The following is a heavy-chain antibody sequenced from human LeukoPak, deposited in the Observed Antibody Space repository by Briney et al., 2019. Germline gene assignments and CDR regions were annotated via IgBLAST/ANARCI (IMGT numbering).Heavy chain of an antibody. J-gene: IGHJ6*02. CDR3: ASSGLEYGMDV. D-gene: IGHD2-15*01. CDR1: GYTFTSYG. V-gene: IGHV1-18*01. Sequence: GASVKVSCKASGYTFTSYGISWVRQAPGQGLEWMGWISAYNGNTNYAQKFQGRVTITADKSTSTAYMELSSLRSEDTAVYYCASSGLEYGMDVWGQGTTVTVSS. CDR2: ISAYNGNT.